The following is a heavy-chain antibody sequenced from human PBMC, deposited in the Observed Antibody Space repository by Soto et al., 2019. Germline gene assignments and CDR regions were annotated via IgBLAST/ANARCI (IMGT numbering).Heavy chain of an antibody. CDR1: GDSISSSSYY. D-gene: IGHD3-22*01. J-gene: IGHJ4*02. CDR3: ARSGSSGYYYRFDY. CDR2: IYYSGST. V-gene: IGHV4-39*01. Sequence: SSETLSLTCTVSGDSISSSSYYWGWIRQPPGKGLEWIASIYYSGSTYYNPSLKSRVTISVDTSKNQFSLKLSSVTAADTAMYYCARSGSSGYYYRFDYWGQGTLVTSPQ.